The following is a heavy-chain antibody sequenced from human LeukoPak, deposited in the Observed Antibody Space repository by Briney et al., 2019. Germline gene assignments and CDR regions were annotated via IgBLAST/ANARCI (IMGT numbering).Heavy chain of an antibody. CDR2: IYYSGTT. Sequence: PSETLSLTCTVSSGSISSYYWSWIRQPPGKGLEWVGHIYYSGTTNYSPSLKSRVTVSVDTSKSQFSLKLSSVTAADTAVYYCARHGKSAGASFFDYWGQGTLVTVSS. CDR3: ARHGKSAGASFFDY. V-gene: IGHV4-59*08. D-gene: IGHD6-13*01. CDR1: SGSISSYY. J-gene: IGHJ4*02.